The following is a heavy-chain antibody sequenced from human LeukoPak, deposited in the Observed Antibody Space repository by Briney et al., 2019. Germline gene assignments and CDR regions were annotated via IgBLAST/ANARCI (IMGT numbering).Heavy chain of an antibody. D-gene: IGHD6-19*01. CDR1: GGSFSGYY. Sequence: PSETLSLTCAVYGGSFSGYYWSWIRQPPGKGLEWIGEINHSGSTNYNPSLKSRVTISVDTSKNQLSLKLSSVTAADTAVYYCAREGSIAVAGSHVHFDYWGQGTLVTVSS. J-gene: IGHJ4*02. CDR3: AREGSIAVAGSHVHFDY. CDR2: INHSGST. V-gene: IGHV4-34*01.